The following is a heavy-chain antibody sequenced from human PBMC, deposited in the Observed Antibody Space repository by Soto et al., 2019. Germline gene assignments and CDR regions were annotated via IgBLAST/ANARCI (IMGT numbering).Heavy chain of an antibody. V-gene: IGHV1-18*01. CDR2: ISAYNGDT. CDR3: ARGGIVVMVAATLYYGLDV. CDR1: GYTFSNYG. D-gene: IGHD2-15*01. Sequence: ASVKVSCKASGYTFSNYGISWVRQAPGQGLEWMGWISAYNGDTHSAQNLQGRVTMTTDTSTSTAYLELWSLRSDDTAVYYCARGGIVVMVAATLYYGLDVWGQGTTVTVSS. J-gene: IGHJ6*02.